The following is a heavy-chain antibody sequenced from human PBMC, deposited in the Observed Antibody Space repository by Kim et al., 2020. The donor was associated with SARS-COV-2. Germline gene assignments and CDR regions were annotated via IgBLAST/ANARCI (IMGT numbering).Heavy chain of an antibody. CDR1: GYIFTTND. J-gene: IGHJ5*02. D-gene: IGHD5-12*01. CDR3: ARGIRRVKYWLET. Sequence: ASVKVSCKASGYIFTTNDIAWVRQATGQGLEWMGWMNPKSGNTGYAQKFQGRVTMTMNTSISSAYMELSSLTSEDTAVYYCARGIRRVKYWLETWGQGTQVTVSS. V-gene: IGHV1-8*01. CDR2: MNPKSGNT.